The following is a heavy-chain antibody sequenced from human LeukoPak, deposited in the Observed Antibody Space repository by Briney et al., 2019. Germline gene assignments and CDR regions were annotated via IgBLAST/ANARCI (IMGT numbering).Heavy chain of an antibody. CDR1: GYMFTSYA. V-gene: IGHV1-18*01. Sequence: ASVKVSCQASGYMFTSYAIHWVREAPGQGLEWLGWISVYNGKTDYAEGLQGRVTMTTDRSTNTAFMELRSLRSEDTAIYFCARGSGSPYYYCMDVWGKGTAVTVSS. D-gene: IGHD3-10*01. CDR2: ISVYNGKT. CDR3: ARGSGSPYYYCMDV. J-gene: IGHJ6*03.